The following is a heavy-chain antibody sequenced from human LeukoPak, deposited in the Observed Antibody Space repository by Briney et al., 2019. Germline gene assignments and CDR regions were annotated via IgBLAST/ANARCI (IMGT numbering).Heavy chain of an antibody. Sequence: GGSLRLSCAASGFTFSDYYMSWIRQAPGKGLEWVSYISSSGSTIYYADSVKGRFTISRDNAKNSLCLQMNSLRAEDTAVYYCARPYYDSSGYYYYYGMDVWGQETTVTVSS. J-gene: IGHJ6*02. CDR3: ARPYYDSSGYYYYYGMDV. CDR2: ISSSGSTI. V-gene: IGHV3-11*01. CDR1: GFTFSDYY. D-gene: IGHD3-22*01.